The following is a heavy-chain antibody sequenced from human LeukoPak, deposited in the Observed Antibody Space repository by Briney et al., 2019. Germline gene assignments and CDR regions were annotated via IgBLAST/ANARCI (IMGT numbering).Heavy chain of an antibody. CDR1: GYIFTEHH. Sequence: ASVKVSCKASGYIFTEHHINWVRQAPGQGLEWMGWISAYNGNTNYAQKLQGRVTMTTDTSTSTAYMELRSLRSDDTAVYYCARAGCSSTSCYGYYYYGMDVWGQGTTVTVSS. CDR3: ARAGCSSTSCYGYYYYGMDV. CDR2: ISAYNGNT. J-gene: IGHJ6*02. V-gene: IGHV1-18*01. D-gene: IGHD2-2*01.